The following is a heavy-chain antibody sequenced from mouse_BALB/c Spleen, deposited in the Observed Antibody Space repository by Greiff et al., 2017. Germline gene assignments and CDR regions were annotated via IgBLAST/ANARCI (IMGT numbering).Heavy chain of an antibody. J-gene: IGHJ1*01. Sequence: EVKLVESGGGLVKPGGSLKLSCAASGFTFSSYAMSWVRQTPEKRLEWVASISSGGSTYYPDSVKGRFTISRDNARNILYLQMSSLGSEDTAMYYCARTTVEYFDVWGAGTTVTVSS. CDR1: GFTFSSYA. CDR3: ARTTVEYFDV. CDR2: ISSGGST. V-gene: IGHV5-6-5*01. D-gene: IGHD1-1*01.